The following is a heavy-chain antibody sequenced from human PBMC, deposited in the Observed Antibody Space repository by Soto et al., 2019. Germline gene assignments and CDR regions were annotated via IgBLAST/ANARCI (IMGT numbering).Heavy chain of an antibody. V-gene: IGHV4-34*01. CDR2: INHSGST. Sequence: SETLSLTCAVYGGSFSGYYWSWIRQPPGKGLEWFGEINHSGSTNYNPSPKSRVTISVDTSKNQFSLKLSSVTAADTAVYYCAGGVKRAGLTGYPRPNYYMDVWGKGTTVTVSS. CDR1: GGSFSGYY. J-gene: IGHJ6*03. CDR3: AGGVKRAGLTGYPRPNYYMDV. D-gene: IGHD3-9*01.